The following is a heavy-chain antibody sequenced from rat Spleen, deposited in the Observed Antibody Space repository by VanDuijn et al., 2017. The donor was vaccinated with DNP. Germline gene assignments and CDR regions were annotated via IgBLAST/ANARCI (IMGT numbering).Heavy chain of an antibody. Sequence: QVQLKESGPGLVQPSQTLSLACTVSGFSLTSNGVNWIRQPPGKGLEWMGVIWNSGGTRYHSTVESRLTITKDTSKSQVFLKMTSLQTEDTALYFCARSDWEPDWYFDFWGPGTMVTVSS. V-gene: IGHV2-41*01. CDR3: ARSDWEPDWYFDF. CDR1: GFSLTSNG. J-gene: IGHJ1*01. D-gene: IGHD5-1*01. CDR2: IWNSGGT.